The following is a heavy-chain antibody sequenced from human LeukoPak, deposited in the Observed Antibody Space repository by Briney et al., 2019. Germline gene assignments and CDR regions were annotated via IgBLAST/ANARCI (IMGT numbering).Heavy chain of an antibody. D-gene: IGHD3-22*01. Sequence: SETLSLTCTVSGGSINSFYWSWIRHPPGKGLEWIGYISDRGSTKYNPSLKSRVTISVDTSKNQFSLKLRSTTAADTAIYYCARQQTPTYYYQSSGHDALHIWGQGTVVTVSS. V-gene: IGHV4-59*08. J-gene: IGHJ3*02. CDR2: ISDRGST. CDR1: GGSINSFY. CDR3: ARQQTPTYYYQSSGHDALHI.